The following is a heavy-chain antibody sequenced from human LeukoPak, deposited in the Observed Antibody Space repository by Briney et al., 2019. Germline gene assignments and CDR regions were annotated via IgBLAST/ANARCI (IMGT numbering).Heavy chain of an antibody. V-gene: IGHV3-23*01. CDR1: GFTFSSYA. D-gene: IGHD3-22*01. CDR2: ISGSGGST. CDR3: ARRSNYYDSSEYYFDY. J-gene: IGHJ4*02. Sequence: PGGSLRLSCAASGFTFSSYAMSWVRQAPGKGLEWVSAISGSGGSTYYADSVKGRFTISRDNSKNTLYLQMNSLRAEDTAVYYCARRSNYYDSSEYYFDYWGQGTLVTVSS.